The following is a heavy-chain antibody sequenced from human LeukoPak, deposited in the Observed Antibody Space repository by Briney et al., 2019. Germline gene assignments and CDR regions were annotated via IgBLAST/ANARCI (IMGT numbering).Heavy chain of an antibody. CDR1: GFTFSSYA. J-gene: IGHJ4*02. CDR3: ARDLADYGGNSGYYFDY. D-gene: IGHD4-23*01. V-gene: IGHV3-53*01. Sequence: GGSLRLSCAASGFTFSSYAMSWVRQAPGKGLEWVSVIYSGGSTYYADSVKGRFTISRDNSKNTLYLQMNSLRAEDTAVYYCARDLADYGGNSGYYFDYWGQGTLVTVSS. CDR2: IYSGGST.